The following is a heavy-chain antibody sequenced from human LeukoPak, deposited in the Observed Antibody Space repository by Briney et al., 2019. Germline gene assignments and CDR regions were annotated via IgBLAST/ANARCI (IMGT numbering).Heavy chain of an antibody. CDR1: GFTVSSNY. Sequence: GGSLRLSCAASGFTVSSNYMSWVRQAPGKGLEWVSSISSSSSYIYYADSVKGRFTISRDNAKNSLYLQMNSLRAEDTAVYYCARDRDYYGSGSYSKNNWFDPWGQGTLVTVSS. CDR2: ISSSSSYI. CDR3: ARDRDYYGSGSYSKNNWFDP. D-gene: IGHD3-10*01. V-gene: IGHV3-21*01. J-gene: IGHJ5*02.